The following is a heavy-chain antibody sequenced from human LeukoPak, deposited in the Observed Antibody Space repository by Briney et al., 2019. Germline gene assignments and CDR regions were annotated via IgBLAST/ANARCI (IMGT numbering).Heavy chain of an antibody. Sequence: PSETLSLTCTVSGGSITRYYWSWIRQPPGKGLEWIGYIYYSGSTNYNPSLKSRVTISVDTSKNQFSLKLSSVTAADTAVYYCARGTDERWLQWGNYYMDVWGKGTTVTVSS. CDR1: GGSITRYY. CDR3: ARGTDERWLQWGNYYMDV. CDR2: IYYSGST. D-gene: IGHD5-24*01. J-gene: IGHJ6*03. V-gene: IGHV4-59*13.